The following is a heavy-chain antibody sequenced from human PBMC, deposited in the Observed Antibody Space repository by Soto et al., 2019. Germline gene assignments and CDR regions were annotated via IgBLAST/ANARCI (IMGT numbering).Heavy chain of an antibody. CDR1: GYTFTTYG. J-gene: IGHJ4*02. D-gene: IGHD5-18*01. V-gene: IGHV1-18*01. Sequence: QVPLVQSGTEVKKPGASVKVSCKASGYTFTTYGITWVRQAPGQGLEWMGWISGYNGNTKYAQSLQGRVTMTTDTSTSTAYMELRSLRSDDTAVYYCARDESGYSYGFDYWGQGTLVTVSS. CDR2: ISGYNGNT. CDR3: ARDESGYSYGFDY.